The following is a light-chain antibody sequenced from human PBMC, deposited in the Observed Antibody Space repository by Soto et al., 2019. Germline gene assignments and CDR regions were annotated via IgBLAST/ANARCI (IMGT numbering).Light chain of an antibody. J-gene: IGKJ1*01. CDR1: QSVSSSY. Sequence: EIVLTQSPGTLSLSPGERATLSCRASQSVSSSYLAWYQQKPGQAPRLLIYGASSRATGIPDRFSGSGSGTDFTLTISRLEPEDFATYYCQHYNSYSAAFGQGTKVELK. V-gene: IGKV3-20*01. CDR3: QHYNSYSAA. CDR2: GAS.